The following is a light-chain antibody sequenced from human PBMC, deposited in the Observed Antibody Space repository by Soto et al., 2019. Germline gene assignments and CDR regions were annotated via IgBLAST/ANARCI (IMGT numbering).Light chain of an antibody. Sequence: EIVLTQSPLSLSVTPGQPASISCKSSQGLVYSDVETYLLWYLLKSGQPPQLLISEVSNRFSGVSDRFSGSGSVTDFTLKISRVDVEDVGVYYCMQSIQLPITFGQGTRLEIK. CDR2: EVS. CDR1: QGLVYSDVETY. V-gene: IGKV2D-29*01. J-gene: IGKJ5*01. CDR3: MQSIQLPIT.